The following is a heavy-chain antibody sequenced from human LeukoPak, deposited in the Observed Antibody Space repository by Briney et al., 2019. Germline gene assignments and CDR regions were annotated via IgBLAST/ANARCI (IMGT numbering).Heavy chain of an antibody. CDR2: IYYSGST. V-gene: IGHV4-59*08. Sequence: PSETLSLTCTVSGGSISSYYWSWIRQPPGKGLEWIGYIYYSGSTNYNPSLKSRVTISVDTSKNQFSLKLSSVTAADTALYYCAKYSSGCRAFDIWGQGTMVTVSS. CDR3: AKYSSGCRAFDI. CDR1: GGSISSYY. D-gene: IGHD6-19*01. J-gene: IGHJ3*02.